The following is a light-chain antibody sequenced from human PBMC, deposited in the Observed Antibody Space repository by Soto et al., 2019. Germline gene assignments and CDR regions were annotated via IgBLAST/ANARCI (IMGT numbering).Light chain of an antibody. CDR2: AAS. CDR1: QSISSY. CDR3: RQSYSTPLT. J-gene: IGKJ4*01. Sequence: IQMTNSPTVMSGSVGGTVAITLQVSQSISSYLNWYQQKPGKAPKLLIYAASSLQSGVPSRFSGSGSGTDFTLTISSLQPEDFATYYCRQSYSTPLTVGGGTKVDI. V-gene: IGKV1-39*01.